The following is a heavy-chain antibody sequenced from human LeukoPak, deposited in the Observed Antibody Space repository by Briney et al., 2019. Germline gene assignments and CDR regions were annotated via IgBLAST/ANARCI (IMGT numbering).Heavy chain of an antibody. Sequence: GGSLRLSXAASGFTFSRYWMNWVRQAPGKGLEWVANIKQDGSEKYYVDSVEGRFTISRDNAKNSLYLQMNSLRAEDTAVYYCARGRYGSVNWFDPWGQGTLVTVSS. CDR2: IKQDGSEK. CDR1: GFTFSRYW. D-gene: IGHD3-10*01. CDR3: ARGRYGSVNWFDP. J-gene: IGHJ5*02. V-gene: IGHV3-7*01.